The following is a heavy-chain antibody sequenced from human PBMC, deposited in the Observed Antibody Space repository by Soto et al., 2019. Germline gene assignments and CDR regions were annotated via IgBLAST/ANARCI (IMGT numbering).Heavy chain of an antibody. V-gene: IGHV1-2*02. Sequence: ASVKVSCKASGYTFTGSYIHWVRQAPGQVPAWMGEIRPDSGVTRYAQKFQDRVAMTRDTSISTVYMELSNLSPYDTAVYYCGKGRSGEVVVCYWGQGTRVTVSS. CDR3: GKGRSGEVVVCY. CDR1: GYTFTGSY. D-gene: IGHD3-16*02. CDR2: IRPDSGVT. J-gene: IGHJ4*02.